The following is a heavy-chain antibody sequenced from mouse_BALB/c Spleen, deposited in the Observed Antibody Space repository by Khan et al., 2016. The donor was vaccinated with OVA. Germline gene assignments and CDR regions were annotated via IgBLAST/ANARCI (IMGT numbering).Heavy chain of an antibody. J-gene: IGHJ3*01. V-gene: IGHV2-9*02. D-gene: IGHD2-1*01. CDR2: IWACGGT. CDR3: ATLYGNERY. Sequence: QIQMQQPGPGLVAPSQSLSITCPVSGFSLTNYGVHWLSQRPGKGLEWLGVIWACGGTNYNSALMSRLSISKDNSKGQVFLRMNSLQTDDTAMYYCATLYGNERYWGQGTPVTVSA. CDR1: GFSLTNYG.